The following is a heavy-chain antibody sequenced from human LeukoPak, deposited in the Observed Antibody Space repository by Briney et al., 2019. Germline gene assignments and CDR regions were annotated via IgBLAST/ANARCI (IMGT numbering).Heavy chain of an antibody. V-gene: IGHV5-51*01. Sequence: GESLKISCKGSGYSFNSYWIGWVRQMPGKGLKWMGIIYPGDSDARYSPSFQGQVTISADKSISTAYLQWSSLKASDTAMYYCARGEPAKPWLEMEDWYFHLWGRGTLVTVSS. CDR2: IYPGDSDA. CDR1: GYSFNSYW. D-gene: IGHD6-19*01. J-gene: IGHJ2*01. CDR3: ARGEPAKPWLEMEDWYFHL.